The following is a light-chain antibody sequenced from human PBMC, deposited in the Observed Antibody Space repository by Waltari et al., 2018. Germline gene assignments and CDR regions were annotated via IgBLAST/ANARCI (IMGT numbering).Light chain of an antibody. J-gene: IGLJ2*01. CDR3: SSYAGSNNLV. CDR2: GVP. Sequence: QSALTQPPSASGSPGQSVTISCTGTSSDVGGYNSVSWYQQHPGAAPKLMIYGVPKRPSGAPDRFSGSKSGNTASLTVSGLQAEDEADYYCSSYAGSNNLVFGGGTKLTVL. CDR1: SSDVGGYNS. V-gene: IGLV2-8*01.